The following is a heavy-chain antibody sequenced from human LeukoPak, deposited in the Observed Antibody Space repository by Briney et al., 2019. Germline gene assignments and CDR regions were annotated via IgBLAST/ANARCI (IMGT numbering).Heavy chain of an antibody. V-gene: IGHV3-23*01. D-gene: IGHD2-15*01. J-gene: IGHJ4*02. CDR3: VKSTTSSCYSGPHY. CDR2: ISGSGDNT. CDR1: GFTFSTYA. Sequence: GGSLRLSCAASGFTFSTYAMSWVRKAPGKGLEWVSVISGSGDNTYYADSVKGRFTISRDDSKNTLYLQMNSLRAEDTAVYYCVKSTTSSCYSGPHYWGQGTLVTVSS.